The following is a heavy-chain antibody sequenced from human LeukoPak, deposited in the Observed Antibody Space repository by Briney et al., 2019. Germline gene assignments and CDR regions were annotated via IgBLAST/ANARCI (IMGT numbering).Heavy chain of an antibody. V-gene: IGHV3-33*01. CDR2: IWYDGRNK. CDR3: ARDPYSSSGGSVDY. D-gene: IGHD6-13*01. Sequence: GKSLRHSCAESGFTFSSYVLHWVRQAPGKGLEWVAVIWYDGRNKHYADSVKGRFTISRDNARNTLFLQMNSLRAEDTAVYYCARDPYSSSGGSVDYWGQGTLVTVSS. J-gene: IGHJ4*02. CDR1: GFTFSSYV.